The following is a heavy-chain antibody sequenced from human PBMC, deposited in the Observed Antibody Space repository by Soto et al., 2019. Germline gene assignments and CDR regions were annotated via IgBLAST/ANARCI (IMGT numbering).Heavy chain of an antibody. CDR2: IYYNRTT. D-gene: IGHD1-26*01. Sequence: SETLSLTCAVSGYPISSSNWWGWIRQPPGKGLEWIGYIYYNRTTYYNPSLKSQVTMSVETSKNQFTLKLTSVTAVDTAVYYCARREIQGPIDYWGQGTLVTVSS. CDR1: GYPISSSNW. CDR3: ARREIQGPIDY. V-gene: IGHV4-28*01. J-gene: IGHJ4*02.